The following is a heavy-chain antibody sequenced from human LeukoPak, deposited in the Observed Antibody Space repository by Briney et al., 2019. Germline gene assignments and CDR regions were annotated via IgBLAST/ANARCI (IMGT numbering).Heavy chain of an antibody. V-gene: IGHV4-59*01. CDR1: GGSISSYY. J-gene: IGHJ1*01. CDR2: IYYSGST. CDR3: ASGHCSSTSCYLGWSYFQH. Sequence: SETLSLTCTVSGGSISSYYWSWIRQPPGKGLEWIGYIYYSGSTNYNPSLKSRVTISVDTSKNQFSLKLSSVTAADTAVYYCASGHCSSTSCYLGWSYFQHWGQGTLVTVSS. D-gene: IGHD2-2*01.